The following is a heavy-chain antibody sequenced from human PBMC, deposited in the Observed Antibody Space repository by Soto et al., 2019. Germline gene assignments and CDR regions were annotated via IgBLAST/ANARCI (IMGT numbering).Heavy chain of an antibody. CDR1: GGTFSSYT. CDR2: IIPILGIA. Sequence: SVKVSCKASGGTFSSYTISWVRQAPGEGLEWMGRIIPILGIANYAQKFQGRVTITADKSTSTAYMELSSLRSEDTAVYYCARGDYSSSWYYFDYWGQGTLVTVSS. V-gene: IGHV1-69*02. D-gene: IGHD6-13*01. CDR3: ARGDYSSSWYYFDY. J-gene: IGHJ4*02.